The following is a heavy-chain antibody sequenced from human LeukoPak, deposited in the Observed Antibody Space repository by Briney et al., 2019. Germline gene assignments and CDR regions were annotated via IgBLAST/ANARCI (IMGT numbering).Heavy chain of an antibody. Sequence: GGSLRLSCAASGFTFSSYSMNWVRQAPGKGLEWVSSISSSSSYIYYADSVKGRFTISRDNAKNSLYLQMNSLRAEDTAVYYCAREEVHPFHSSGYFDLWGRGTLVTVSS. V-gene: IGHV3-21*01. J-gene: IGHJ2*01. D-gene: IGHD2-15*01. CDR3: AREEVHPFHSSGYFDL. CDR1: GFTFSSYS. CDR2: ISSSSSYI.